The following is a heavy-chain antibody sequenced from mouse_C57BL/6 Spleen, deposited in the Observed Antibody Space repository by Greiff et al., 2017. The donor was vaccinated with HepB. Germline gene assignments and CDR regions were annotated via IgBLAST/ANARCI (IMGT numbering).Heavy chain of an antibody. V-gene: IGHV1-19*01. D-gene: IGHD1-1*01. Sequence: EVKLQQSGPVLVKPGASVKMSCKASGYTFTDYYMNWVKQSHGKSLEWIGVINPYNGGTSYNQKFKGKATLTVDKSSSTAYMELNSLTSEDSAVYYCARGITTFDYWGQGTTLTVSS. CDR2: INPYNGGT. CDR3: ARGITTFDY. J-gene: IGHJ2*01. CDR1: GYTFTDYY.